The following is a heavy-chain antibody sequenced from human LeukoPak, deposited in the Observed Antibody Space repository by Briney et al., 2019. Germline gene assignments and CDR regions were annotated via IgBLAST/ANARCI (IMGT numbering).Heavy chain of an antibody. V-gene: IGHV4-34*01. CDR3: ARSVLWFGDLGY. Sequence: SETLSLTCAVNGGSFSGYYCGWIRQPPGKGLEWIGEINPSGSTNYNPSLKSRVTISVDTSKNQFSLNLNSVTAADTAVYYCARSVLWFGDLGYWGQGILVTVSS. D-gene: IGHD3-10*01. CDR1: GGSFSGYY. J-gene: IGHJ4*02. CDR2: INPSGST.